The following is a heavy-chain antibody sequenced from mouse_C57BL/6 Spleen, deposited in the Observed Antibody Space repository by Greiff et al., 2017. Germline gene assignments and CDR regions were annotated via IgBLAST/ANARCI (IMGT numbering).Heavy chain of an antibody. Sequence: EVQLVESGGGLVKPGGSLKLSCAASGFTFSDYGMHWVRQAPEKGLEWVAYISSGSSTIYYADTVKGRFTISRDNAKNTLFLQMTSLRSEDTAMYYCATDYDGYWYFDVWCTGTTGTVSS. V-gene: IGHV5-17*01. CDR1: GFTFSDYG. D-gene: IGHD2-4*01. CDR3: ATDYDGYWYFDV. J-gene: IGHJ1*03. CDR2: ISSGSSTI.